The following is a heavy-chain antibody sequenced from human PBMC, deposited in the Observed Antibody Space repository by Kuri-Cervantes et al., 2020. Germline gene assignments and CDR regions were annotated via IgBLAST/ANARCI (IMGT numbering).Heavy chain of an antibody. Sequence: GGSLRLSCAASGFSFSDYGMHWVRQAPGKGLEWVAVVWSNGINKYYADSVKGRFTISRDNSRNTVYLQMDNLRAEDTALYYCANLYSNGWDSWGQGTRVTVSS. CDR1: GFSFSDYG. V-gene: IGHV3-33*08. CDR2: VWSNGINK. J-gene: IGHJ4*02. D-gene: IGHD6-25*01. CDR3: ANLYSNGWDS.